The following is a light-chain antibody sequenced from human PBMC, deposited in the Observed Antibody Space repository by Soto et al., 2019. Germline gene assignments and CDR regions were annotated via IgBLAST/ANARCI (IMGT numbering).Light chain of an antibody. Sequence: EIVLTQSPATLSSSVGERVTLSCRASQSVSSNLAWYQQKPGQAPRLLIYGASTRASGIPSRFSGSGSGTEFTLTISSLQSEDFAVYYCQQYNNWPQTFGQGTKVDIK. V-gene: IGKV3-15*01. CDR3: QQYNNWPQT. CDR1: QSVSSN. J-gene: IGKJ1*01. CDR2: GAS.